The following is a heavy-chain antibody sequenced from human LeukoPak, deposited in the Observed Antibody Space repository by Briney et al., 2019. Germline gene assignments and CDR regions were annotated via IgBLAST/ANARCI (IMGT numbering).Heavy chain of an antibody. CDR2: ISGSGGST. D-gene: IGHD3-22*01. J-gene: IGHJ4*02. CDR1: GFTFSSYA. Sequence: PGGSLRLSCAASGFTFSSYAMSWVRQAPGKGLEWVSAISGSGGSTYYADSVKGRFTISRDNSKNTLYLQMNSLRAEDTAVYYCAKRSPTYYYDSSGYYAPFDYWAQGTLLTVSS. V-gene: IGHV3-23*01. CDR3: AKRSPTYYYDSSGYYAPFDY.